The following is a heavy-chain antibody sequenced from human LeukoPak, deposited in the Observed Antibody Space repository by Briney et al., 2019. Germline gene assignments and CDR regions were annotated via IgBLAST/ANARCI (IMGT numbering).Heavy chain of an antibody. CDR2: INWNGGST. Sequence: GGSLRLSCAASGFTFSSYAMSWVRQAPGKGLEWVSGINWNGGSTSYVDSVKGQFTISRDNAKNSLYLQTNSLSAEDTALYYCARHNYPSYYYYMDVWGKGTTVTVSS. CDR1: GFTFSSYA. CDR3: ARHNYPSYYYYMDV. J-gene: IGHJ6*03. D-gene: IGHD1-1*01. V-gene: IGHV3-20*04.